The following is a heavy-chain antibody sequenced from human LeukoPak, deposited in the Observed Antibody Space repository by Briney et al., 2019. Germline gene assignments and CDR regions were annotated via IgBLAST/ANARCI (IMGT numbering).Heavy chain of an antibody. CDR1: GFTVSSNY. V-gene: IGHV3-48*04. Sequence: GGSLRLSCAASGFTVSSNYMSWVRQAPGKGLEWVSYISSSSSTIYYADSVKGRFTISRDNAKNSLYLQMNSLRAEDTAVYYCARVFGYSSSWSARRSYYFDYWGQGTLVTVSS. D-gene: IGHD6-13*01. CDR2: ISSSSSTI. CDR3: ARVFGYSSSWSARRSYYFDY. J-gene: IGHJ4*02.